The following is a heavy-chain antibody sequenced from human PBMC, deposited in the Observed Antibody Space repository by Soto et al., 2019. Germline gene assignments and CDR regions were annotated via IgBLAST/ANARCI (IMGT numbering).Heavy chain of an antibody. CDR3: ASHDSSGYYEVDY. J-gene: IGHJ4*02. Sequence: QVQLVQSGAEVKKPGSSVKVSCKASGGTFRSNGISWVRQAPGQGLEWMGGIIPMFDAPNYARKFADRVRITADESTATSYMELRSLRYEDTALYYCASHDSSGYYEVDYWGQGTQVTVSA. D-gene: IGHD3-22*01. V-gene: IGHV1-69*01. CDR1: GGTFRSNG. CDR2: IIPMFDAP.